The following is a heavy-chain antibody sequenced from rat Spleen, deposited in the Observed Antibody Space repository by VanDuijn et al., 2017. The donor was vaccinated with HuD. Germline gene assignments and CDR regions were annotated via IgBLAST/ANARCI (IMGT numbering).Heavy chain of an antibody. Sequence: EVQLVESGGGLVQPGRSLQLSCVASGFTFTNYDMAWVRQAPTKGLEWIASISSGGGNTYYRDSVKGRFTISRDNAKSTLYLQMESLRSEDTATYYCAKDLDYSGDNWFGYWGQGTLVTVSS. CDR1: GFTFTNYD. J-gene: IGHJ3*01. CDR3: AKDLDYSGDNWFGY. CDR2: ISSGGGNT. D-gene: IGHD1-1*01. V-gene: IGHV5-25*01.